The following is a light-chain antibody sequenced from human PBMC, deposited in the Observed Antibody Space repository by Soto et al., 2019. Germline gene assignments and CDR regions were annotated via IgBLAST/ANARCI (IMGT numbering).Light chain of an antibody. V-gene: IGKV1-8*01. J-gene: IGKJ1*01. CDR3: QQYYSYPRA. CDR2: AAS. CDR1: QGISSY. Sequence: AIRMTPSPSSLSASTGDRVTITCRASQGISSYLAWYQQKPGKAPKLMIYAASTLQSGVPSRFSGSGSGTDCTLTISCLQSEDFATYYCQQYYSYPRACGQGTKVEIK.